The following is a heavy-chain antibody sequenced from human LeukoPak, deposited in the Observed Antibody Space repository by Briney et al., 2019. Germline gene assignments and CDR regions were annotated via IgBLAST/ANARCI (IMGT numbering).Heavy chain of an antibody. D-gene: IGHD2-8*02. J-gene: IGHJ4*02. Sequence: GGSLRLSCAASGFTFSNYAMTWVRQAPGKGLEWVSSISGSDGSTYYTDSLKGRFTISRDNSKNTLYLQMNSLRAEDTAVYYCAKCGSTRGICLNFDCWGQGTLVTVSS. CDR1: GFTFSNYA. V-gene: IGHV3-23*01. CDR2: ISGSDGST. CDR3: AKCGSTRGICLNFDC.